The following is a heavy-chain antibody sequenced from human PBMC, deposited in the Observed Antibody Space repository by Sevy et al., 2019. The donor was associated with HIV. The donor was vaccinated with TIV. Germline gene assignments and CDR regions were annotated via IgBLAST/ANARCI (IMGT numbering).Heavy chain of an antibody. CDR2: IKQDGSEK. D-gene: IGHD3-22*01. J-gene: IGHJ4*02. Sequence: GGSLRLSCAASGFTLSSYWMSWVRQAPGKGLEWVANIKQDGSEKYYVDSVKGRFTISRDNAKNSLYLQMNSLRVEDTAAYYCARARAYYYDNSGYSSDYWGQGTLVTVSS. V-gene: IGHV3-7*01. CDR3: ARARAYYYDNSGYSSDY. CDR1: GFTLSSYW.